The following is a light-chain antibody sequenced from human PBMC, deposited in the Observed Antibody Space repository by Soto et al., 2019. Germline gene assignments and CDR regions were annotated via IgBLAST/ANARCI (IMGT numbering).Light chain of an antibody. CDR2: GAS. J-gene: IGKJ4*01. V-gene: IGKV3-20*01. CDR3: QQYGSSPLT. CDR1: QSVSSSY. Sequence: EIVLTQSPGTLSLSPGERATLSCRASQSVSSSYLAWYQQKPGQAPRLLIYGASSRATGIPDRFSGSGSGTDFTLTISRLEPEDFEVHYCQQYGSSPLTLGGGTKVDIK.